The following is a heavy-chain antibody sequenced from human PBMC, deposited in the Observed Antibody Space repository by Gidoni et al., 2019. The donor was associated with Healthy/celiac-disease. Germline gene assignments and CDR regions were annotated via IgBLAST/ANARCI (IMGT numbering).Heavy chain of an antibody. J-gene: IGHJ4*02. V-gene: IGHV3-7*01. CDR1: GFTFSRLW. D-gene: IGHD3-3*01. CDR3: ARDGFKYYDFWSGYYTSSQPLDY. Sequence: EVQLVESGGGLVQPGWSLRLSCAASGFTFSRLWMSWVRQAPGKGREWVANRKQDGSEKYYVDSVKGRFTISRDNAKNSLYLQMNSLRAEDTAVYYCARDGFKYYDFWSGYYTSSQPLDYWGQGTLVTVSS. CDR2: RKQDGSEK.